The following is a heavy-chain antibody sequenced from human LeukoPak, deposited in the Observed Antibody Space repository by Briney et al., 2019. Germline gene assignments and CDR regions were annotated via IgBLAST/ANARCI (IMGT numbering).Heavy chain of an antibody. J-gene: IGHJ5*02. V-gene: IGHV3-7*01. D-gene: IGHD3-16*01. Sequence: GGSLRLSCAASGFTFSTYWMSWVRQVPGKGLEWVANIKQDGSEKYYVGSVKGRFTISRDNAKNSLYLQMNSLRAEDTAVYYCAKRRSRNMITFGGVENWFDPWGQGTLVTVSS. CDR1: GFTFSTYW. CDR2: IKQDGSEK. CDR3: AKRRSRNMITFGGVENWFDP.